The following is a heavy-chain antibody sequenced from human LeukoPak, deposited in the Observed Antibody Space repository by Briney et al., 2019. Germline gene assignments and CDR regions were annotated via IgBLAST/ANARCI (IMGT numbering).Heavy chain of an antibody. CDR3: AKDHDDILTGRYYYMDV. CDR2: VSGGGGNT. CDR1: GFTFSSYA. J-gene: IGHJ6*03. Sequence: PGGSLRLSCAASGFTFSSYAMSWVRQAPGKGLEWVSSVSGGGGNTYYADSVKGRFTISRDNSKNTLYLQMNSLRAEDTAVYYCAKDHDDILTGRYYYMDVWGKGTTVTVSS. V-gene: IGHV3-23*01. D-gene: IGHD3-9*01.